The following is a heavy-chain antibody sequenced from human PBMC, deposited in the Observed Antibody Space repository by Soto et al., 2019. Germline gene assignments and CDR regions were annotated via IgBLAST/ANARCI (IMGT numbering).Heavy chain of an antibody. CDR3: ASTKSDSSAYYYWYLGL. CDR2: IIPIFGTA. V-gene: IGHV1-69*06. CDR1: EDTFRNYA. Sequence: QVDLVQSGAEVKKPGSSVKVSCQASEDTFRNYAISWVRQAPGQGLEWMGGIIPIFGTANYAQKFQGRVTITADTSANTVYLELSSLRSEDTAVYYCASTKSDSSAYYYWYLGLWGRGTMVTVSS. D-gene: IGHD3-22*01. J-gene: IGHJ2*01.